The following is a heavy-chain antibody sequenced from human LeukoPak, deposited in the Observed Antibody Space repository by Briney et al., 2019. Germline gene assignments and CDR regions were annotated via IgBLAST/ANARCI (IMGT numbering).Heavy chain of an antibody. CDR3: ARVRYYDSSGYYFMN. Sequence: GGSLRLSCAASGFTFDDYGMSWVRQAPGQGLEWVSGINWNGGSTGYADSVKGRFTISRDNAKNSLYLQMNSLRAEDTALYYCARVRYYDSSGYYFMNWGQGTLVTVSS. V-gene: IGHV3-20*04. J-gene: IGHJ4*02. CDR1: GFTFDDYG. CDR2: INWNGGST. D-gene: IGHD3-22*01.